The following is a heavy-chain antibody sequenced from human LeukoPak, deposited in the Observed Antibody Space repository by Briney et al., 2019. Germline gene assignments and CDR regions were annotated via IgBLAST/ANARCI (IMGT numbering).Heavy chain of an antibody. CDR3: TRPEYKYGYVLDY. CDR1: GYPFTVHI. J-gene: IGHJ4*02. V-gene: IGHV1-2*02. CDR2: INPDTGGT. Sequence: GASVKVSCKASGYPFTVHIMHWVRQAPGQGLEWMGWINPDTGGTNYAQNFQGRVTMTRDTSISTAYMELTRLTSDDTAVYYCTRPEYKYGYVLDYWGQGTRVTVSS. D-gene: IGHD5-18*01.